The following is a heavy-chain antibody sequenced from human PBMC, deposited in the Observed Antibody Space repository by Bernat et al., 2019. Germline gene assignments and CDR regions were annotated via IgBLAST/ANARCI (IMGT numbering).Heavy chain of an antibody. CDR2: ISSSSSYT. CDR3: ARGTYTSAPYMDV. D-gene: IGHD4-11*01. J-gene: IGHJ6*03. CDR1: GFTFSDYY. Sequence: QVQLVESGGGLVKPGGSLRLSCAASGFTFSDYYMSWIRQAPGKGLDRVSYISSSSSYTNSADSVKGRFTISRYNAKNSLYLQMNSLRAEDTAVYYCARGTYTSAPYMDVWGKGTTVTVSS. V-gene: IGHV3-11*05.